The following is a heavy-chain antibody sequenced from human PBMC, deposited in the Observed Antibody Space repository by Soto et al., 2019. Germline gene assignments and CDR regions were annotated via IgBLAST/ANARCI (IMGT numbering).Heavy chain of an antibody. CDR1: AFTVSSNY. J-gene: IGHJ4*02. Sequence: EVQVVESGGDLVQPGGSLRLSCAASAFTVSSNYMNWVRQAPGKGLEWVAVIYTSGNTDYADSVKGRFTISRDNSKNAVSLQMNSLRTEDTAVYYCASGRATAISVVFDYWGQGTLVTVSS. CDR3: ASGRATAISVVFDY. D-gene: IGHD5-18*01. V-gene: IGHV3-66*01. CDR2: IYTSGNT.